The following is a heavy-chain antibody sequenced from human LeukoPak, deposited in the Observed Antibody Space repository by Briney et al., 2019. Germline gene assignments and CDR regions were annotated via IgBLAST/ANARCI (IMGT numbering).Heavy chain of an antibody. V-gene: IGHV4-34*01. D-gene: IGHD3-3*01. J-gene: IGHJ4*02. CDR2: INHSGST. CDR3: AGAELRLFDY. CDR1: GGSFSGYY. Sequence: SETLSLTCAVYGGSFSGYYWSWIRQPPGKGLEWLGEINHSGSTNYNPSLKSRVTISVDTSKNQFSLKLSSVTAADTAVYYCAGAELRLFDYWGQGTLVTVSS.